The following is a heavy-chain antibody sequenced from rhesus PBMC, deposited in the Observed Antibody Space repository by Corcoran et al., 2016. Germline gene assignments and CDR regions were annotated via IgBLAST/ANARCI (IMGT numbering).Heavy chain of an antibody. CDR1: AGSISSRY. Sequence: QLQLQASGPGLVKPSETLSLTCAGSAGSISSRYWSWIRQAPGKGLEWIGYIHGSGSATSYSPSLKSRVTLSVDTSKNQRSLKLYAVTAADSAVYFCARYGGYYYFDFWGQGVLVTVSS. D-gene: IGHD6-37*01. CDR2: IHGSGSAT. CDR3: ARYGGYYYFDF. J-gene: IGHJ4*01. V-gene: IGHV4-169*01.